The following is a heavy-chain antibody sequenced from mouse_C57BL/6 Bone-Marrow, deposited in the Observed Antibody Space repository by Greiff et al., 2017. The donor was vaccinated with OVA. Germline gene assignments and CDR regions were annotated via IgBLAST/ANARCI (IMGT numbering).Heavy chain of an antibody. V-gene: IGHV8-8*01. Sequence: QVTLKESGPGILQPSQTLSLTCSFSGFSLSTFGMGVGWIRQPSGKGLEWLAHIWWDDDKYYNPALKSRLTISKDTSKNQVFLKIANVDTADTATYYCARTRREDGSSGPFAYWGQGTLVTVSA. CDR2: IWWDDDK. D-gene: IGHD3-2*02. CDR1: GFSLSTFGMG. J-gene: IGHJ3*01. CDR3: ARTRREDGSSGPFAY.